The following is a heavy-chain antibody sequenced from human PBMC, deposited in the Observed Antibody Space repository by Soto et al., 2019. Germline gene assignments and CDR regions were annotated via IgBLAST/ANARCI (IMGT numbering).Heavy chain of an antibody. CDR3: ARGITMARGVITPPYYFDY. Sequence: EVQLLESGGGLVQPGGSLRLSFAASGFTFSSYTMSWVRQAPGKGLEWVSAISGSGGSTYYADSVKGRFTISRDNSKNTLYLQMNSLRAEDTAVYYCARGITMARGVITPPYYFDYWGQGTLVTVSS. CDR1: GFTFSSYT. J-gene: IGHJ4*02. D-gene: IGHD3-10*01. V-gene: IGHV3-23*01. CDR2: ISGSGGST.